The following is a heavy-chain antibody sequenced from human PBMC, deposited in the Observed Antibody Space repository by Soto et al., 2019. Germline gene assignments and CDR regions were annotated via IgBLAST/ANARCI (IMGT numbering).Heavy chain of an antibody. CDR2: INAGNGNT. Sequence: ASVKVSCKASGYAFTSYAMHWVRQAPGQRLEWMGWINAGNGNTKYSQKFQGRVTITRDTSASTAYMELSNLRSEDTAVYYCARTSQTWIQLWLDYWGQGTLVTVSS. CDR3: ARTSQTWIQLWLDY. D-gene: IGHD5-18*01. J-gene: IGHJ4*02. V-gene: IGHV1-3*01. CDR1: GYAFTSYA.